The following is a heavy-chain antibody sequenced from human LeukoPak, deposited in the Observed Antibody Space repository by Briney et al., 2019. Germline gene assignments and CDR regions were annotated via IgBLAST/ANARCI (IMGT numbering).Heavy chain of an antibody. J-gene: IGHJ5*02. V-gene: IGHV3-48*02. D-gene: IGHD6-13*01. CDR2: INNGGSPT. Sequence: GGSLRLICVASGFIFSDFSMNWVRQAPGKGLEWISNINNGGSPTNYADSVRGRFTISRDNAENSLYQQMNSLRDEDTAVYYCTRDPGFSSNWYKGVSWGQGTPVTVSS. CDR1: GFIFSDFS. CDR3: TRDPGFSSNWYKGVS.